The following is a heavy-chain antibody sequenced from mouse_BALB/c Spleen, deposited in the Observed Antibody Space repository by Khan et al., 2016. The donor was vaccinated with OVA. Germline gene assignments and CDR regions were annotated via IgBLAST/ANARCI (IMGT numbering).Heavy chain of an antibody. V-gene: IGHV1-81*01. CDR1: GYKFTDYV. CDR2: IYPGSGTT. Sequence: QVQLQQSGPELVKPGASVKMSCKASGYKFTDYVISWVKQRTGQGLEWIGDIYPGSGTTYYNERFEGKATLTADTTSNTAYMQFRSLTSEDAAVDFCARSYDNDGAWFGYWGQGTLVTVSA. CDR3: ARSYDNDGAWFGY. J-gene: IGHJ3*01. D-gene: IGHD2-4*01.